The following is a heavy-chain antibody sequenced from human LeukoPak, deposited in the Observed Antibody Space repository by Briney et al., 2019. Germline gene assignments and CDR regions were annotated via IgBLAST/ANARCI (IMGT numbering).Heavy chain of an antibody. J-gene: IGHJ6*03. CDR3: ARDMDRYYMDV. D-gene: IGHD3-10*01. CDR2: ISGSGGST. V-gene: IGHV3-23*01. CDR1: GFTFSSSA. Sequence: PGRSLRLSCAASGFTFSSSAMNWVRQAPGKGLEWVSAISGSGGSTYYADSVKGRFTISRDNAKNTLYLQMNSLRAEDTAVYYCARDMDRYYMDVWGKGTTVTVSS.